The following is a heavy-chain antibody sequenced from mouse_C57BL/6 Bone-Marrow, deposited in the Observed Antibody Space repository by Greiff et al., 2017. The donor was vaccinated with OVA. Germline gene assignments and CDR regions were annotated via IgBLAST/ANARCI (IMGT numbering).Heavy chain of an antibody. J-gene: IGHJ2*01. V-gene: IGHV5-6*02. CDR1: GFTFSSYG. CDR3: ARHGDYGSFFDY. Sequence: EVMLVESGGDLVKLGGSLKLSCAASGFTFSSYGMSWVRQTPDTRLEWVATISSGGSYTYYPDRVQGRFTISRDNAKHTLYLQMSSLKSENTAMYYCARHGDYGSFFDYWGQGTTLTVSS. D-gene: IGHD1-1*01. CDR2: ISSGGSYT.